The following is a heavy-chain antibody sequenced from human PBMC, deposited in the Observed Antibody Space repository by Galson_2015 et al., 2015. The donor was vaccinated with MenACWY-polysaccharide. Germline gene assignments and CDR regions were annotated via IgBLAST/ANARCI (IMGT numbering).Heavy chain of an antibody. CDR1: GFTFSTYF. CDR2: IYSDGSST. D-gene: IGHD1-26*01. Sequence: SLRLSCAASGFTFSTYFMHWVRQAPGKGLVWVSLIYSDGSSTNYADSVKGRFTISRDNAKNTLYLQMNSLRAEDTAVYYCARATHNSGTYTWDYWGQGTLVTVSS. CDR3: ARATHNSGTYTWDY. J-gene: IGHJ4*02. V-gene: IGHV3-74*01.